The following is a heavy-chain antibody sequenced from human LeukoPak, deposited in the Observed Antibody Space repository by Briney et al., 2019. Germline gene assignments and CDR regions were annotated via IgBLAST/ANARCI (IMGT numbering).Heavy chain of an antibody. Sequence: SETLSLTCAVSGGSISSGGYSWSWIRQPPGKGLEWIGYIYHSGSTYYNPSLKSRATISVDRSKNQFSLKLSSVTAADTAVYYCARYCSSTSCYTVDYYYGMDVWGQGTTVTVSS. V-gene: IGHV4-30-2*01. CDR3: ARYCSSTSCYTVDYYYGMDV. CDR1: GGSISSGGYS. CDR2: IYHSGST. J-gene: IGHJ6*02. D-gene: IGHD2-2*02.